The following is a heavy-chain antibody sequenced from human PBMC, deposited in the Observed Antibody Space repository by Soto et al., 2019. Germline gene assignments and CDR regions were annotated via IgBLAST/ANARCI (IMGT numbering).Heavy chain of an antibody. CDR1: GDTFNFYS. CDR3: ASSYGSGYRAFDY. V-gene: IGHV1-69*02. D-gene: IGHD3-10*01. CDR2: VNPIVSMS. Sequence: QVQLVQSGAEVKRPGSSVKVSCKASGDTFNFYSINWVRQAPGLGLEWMGRVNPIVSMSNYAQKFQGRVTMPADKYTDKANMELSRLRSENTAIYYCASSYGSGYRAFDYWGQGALVTVSS. J-gene: IGHJ4*02.